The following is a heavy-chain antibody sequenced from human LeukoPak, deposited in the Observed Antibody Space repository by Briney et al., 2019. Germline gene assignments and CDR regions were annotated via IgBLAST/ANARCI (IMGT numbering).Heavy chain of an antibody. Sequence: SETLSLTCIVSGASINTPTYYWSWIRQHPGKGLEWIGYIYYSGSTYYNPSLKSRVTISVDTSKNQFSLKLSSVTAADTAVYYCARERVVAASVDVWGQGTTVTVSS. CDR2: IYYSGST. CDR3: ARERVVAASVDV. V-gene: IGHV4-31*03. CDR1: GASINTPTYY. D-gene: IGHD2-15*01. J-gene: IGHJ6*02.